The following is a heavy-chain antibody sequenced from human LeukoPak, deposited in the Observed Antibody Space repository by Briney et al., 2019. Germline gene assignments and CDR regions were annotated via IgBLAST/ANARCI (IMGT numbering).Heavy chain of an antibody. CDR2: IRGKADSHAT. D-gene: IGHD6-19*01. Sequence: GGSLRLSCAASGFTFSGSAVHWVRQASGKGLEWVGHIRGKADSHATAYAASVQGRFTISRDDSNNTAYLHMNSLKIEDAAVYFCSRHLYSSAWYEENWGQGTLVTVPS. CDR1: GFTFSGSA. V-gene: IGHV3-73*01. J-gene: IGHJ4*02. CDR3: SRHLYSSAWYEEN.